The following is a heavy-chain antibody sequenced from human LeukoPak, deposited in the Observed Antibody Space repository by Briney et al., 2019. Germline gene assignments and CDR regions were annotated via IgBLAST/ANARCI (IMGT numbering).Heavy chain of an antibody. D-gene: IGHD5-18*01. CDR1: GYTFTSYD. CDR2: MNPNSGNT. J-gene: IGHJ4*02. V-gene: IGHV1-8*01. CDR3: ARVSKRLQLWFDY. Sequence: ASVKVSCKASGYTFTSYDINWVRQATGQGLEWMGWMNPNSGNTGYAQKFQGRVTITADKSTSTAYMELSSLRSEDTAVYYCARVSKRLQLWFDYWGQGTLVTVSS.